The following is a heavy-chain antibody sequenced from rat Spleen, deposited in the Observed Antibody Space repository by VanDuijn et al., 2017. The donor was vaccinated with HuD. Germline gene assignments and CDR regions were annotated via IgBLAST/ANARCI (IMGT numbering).Heavy chain of an antibody. CDR2: INIDGGST. CDR3: ATETLFAY. D-gene: IGHD3-4*01. Sequence: EVQLVETGGGLVQPGRSLKLSCVASGFTFSKYWMYWIRQSPGKGLEWVSSINIDGGSTYYPDSVKGRFTISRDNAKSTLYLQMDSLRSEDTATYYCATETLFAYWGQGTLVTVSS. CDR1: GFTFSKYW. V-gene: IGHV5-58*01. J-gene: IGHJ3*01.